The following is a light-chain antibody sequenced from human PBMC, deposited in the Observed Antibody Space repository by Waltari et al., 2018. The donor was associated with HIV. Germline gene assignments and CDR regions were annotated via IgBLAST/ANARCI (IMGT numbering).Light chain of an antibody. CDR2: DAS. Sequence: DIQMPQSPSSLSASVGDRVTITCQASQDINIYLNWYQQKPGKAPDLLIYDASNLVTGVPTRFSGSGSGTHFTLSISSLQPEDIATYYCQQYDFLPRTFGQGTKLE. V-gene: IGKV1-33*01. CDR1: QDINIY. J-gene: IGKJ2*01. CDR3: QQYDFLPRT.